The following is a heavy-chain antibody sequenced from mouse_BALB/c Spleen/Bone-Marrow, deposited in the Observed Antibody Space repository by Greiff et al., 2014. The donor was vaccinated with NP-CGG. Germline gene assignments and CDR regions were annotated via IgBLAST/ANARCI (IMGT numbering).Heavy chain of an antibody. V-gene: IGHV7-3*02. D-gene: IGHD1-1*01. CDR1: GFTFTDYY. J-gene: IGHJ2*01. CDR2: IRNKANGYTT. CDR3: ARDMGLLRFDY. Sequence: EVQLVESGGGLVQPGGSLRLSCATSGFTFTDYYMSWVRQPPGKALEWLGFIRNKANGYTTEYSASVKGRSTISRDNSQSILYLQMNTLRAEDSATYYCARDMGLLRFDYWGQGTTLTVSS.